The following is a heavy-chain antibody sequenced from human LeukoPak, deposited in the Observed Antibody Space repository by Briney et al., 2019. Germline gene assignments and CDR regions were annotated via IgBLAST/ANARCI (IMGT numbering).Heavy chain of an antibody. J-gene: IGHJ4*02. CDR2: IYPGDSDT. V-gene: IGHV5-51*01. D-gene: IGHD5-24*01. CDR1: GYTFSIYW. CDR3: VRVGGYNPNDY. Sequence: SGESLKISCKASGYTFSIYWIDWVRQMPGKGLGWMGNIYPGDSDTRYSPSFQGQVTFSADKSISTAYLQWNSLKASDTAMYYCVRVGGYNPNDYWGQGTLVTVSS.